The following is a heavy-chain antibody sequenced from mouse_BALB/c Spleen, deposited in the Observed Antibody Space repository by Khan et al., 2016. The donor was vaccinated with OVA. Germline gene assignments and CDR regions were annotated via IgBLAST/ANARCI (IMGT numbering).Heavy chain of an antibody. J-gene: IGHJ3*02. Sequence: EVQLVESGPGLVKPSQSLSLTCTVTGYSITSDYAWNWIRQFPGNRLEWMGYISYSGSTSYTPSLKSRISITRDTSKNQFFLLLTSVTAGDTATYYGARGRGYWGQGTLGTV. CDR3: ARGRGY. CDR1: GYSITSDYA. CDR2: ISYSGST. D-gene: IGHD3-3*01. V-gene: IGHV3-2*02.